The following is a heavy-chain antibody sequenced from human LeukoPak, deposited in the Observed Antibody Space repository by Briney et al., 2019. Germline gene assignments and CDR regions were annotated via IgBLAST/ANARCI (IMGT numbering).Heavy chain of an antibody. V-gene: IGHV1-3*01. D-gene: IGHD3-9*01. CDR2: INAGNGNT. CDR3: ARVYDILTGLPDY. CDR1: GYTFTSYA. J-gene: IGHJ4*02. Sequence: ASVKVSCKASGYTFTSYAMHWVRQAPGQRLEWMGWINAGNGNTKYSQKFQGRVTNTRDTSASTAYMELSSLRSEDTAVYYCARVYDILTGLPDYWGQGTLVTVSS.